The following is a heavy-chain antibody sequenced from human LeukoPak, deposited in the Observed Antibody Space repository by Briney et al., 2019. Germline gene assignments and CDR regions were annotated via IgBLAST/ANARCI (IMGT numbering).Heavy chain of an antibody. V-gene: IGHV3-21*01. Sequence: GGSLRLSCAASGFTFSSYSMNWVRQAPGKGLEWVSSISSSSSYIYYADSVKGRFTISRDNAKNSLYLQMNSLRAEDTAVYYCAKDRVPAAMLGLYYMDVWGKGTTVTISS. CDR1: GFTFSSYS. D-gene: IGHD2-2*01. J-gene: IGHJ6*03. CDR3: AKDRVPAAMLGLYYMDV. CDR2: ISSSSSYI.